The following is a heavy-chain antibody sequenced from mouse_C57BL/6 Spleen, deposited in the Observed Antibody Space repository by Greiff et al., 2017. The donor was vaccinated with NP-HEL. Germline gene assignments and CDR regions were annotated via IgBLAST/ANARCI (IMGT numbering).Heavy chain of an antibody. D-gene: IGHD3-2*02. CDR2: ISSGGDYI. J-gene: IGHJ3*01. CDR3: TRGDSSGPWFAY. Sequence: DVQLVESGEGLVKPGGSLKLSCAASGFTFSSYAMSWVRQTPEKRLEWVAYISSGGDYIYYADTVKGRFTISRDNARNTLYLQMSSLKSEDTAMYYCTRGDSSGPWFAYWGQGTLVTVSA. CDR1: GFTFSSYA. V-gene: IGHV5-9-1*02.